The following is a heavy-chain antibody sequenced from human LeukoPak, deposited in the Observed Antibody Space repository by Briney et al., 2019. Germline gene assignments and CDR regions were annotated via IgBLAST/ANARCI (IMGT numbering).Heavy chain of an antibody. J-gene: IGHJ3*02. CDR1: GGTFSSYA. CDR2: IIPIFGTA. CDR3: AGSIWVGAFDI. D-gene: IGHD2-15*01. Sequence: ASVKVSCKASGGTFSSYAISWVRQAPGQGLEWMGGIIPIFGTANYAQKFQGRVTIATDESTSTAYMELSSLRSEDTAVYCCAGSIWVGAFDIWGQGTMVTVSS. V-gene: IGHV1-69*05.